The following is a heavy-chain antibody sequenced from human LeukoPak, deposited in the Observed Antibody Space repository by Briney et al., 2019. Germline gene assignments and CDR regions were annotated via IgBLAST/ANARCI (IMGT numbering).Heavy chain of an antibody. V-gene: IGHV4-39*01. CDR3: ARGVWFGEPIDY. J-gene: IGHJ4*02. Sequence: SETLSLTCTVSGGSISSSSYYWGWIRQPPGKGLEWIGSIYYSGSTYYNPSLKSRVTISVDTSKNQFSLKLSSVTAADTAVYYCARGVWFGEPIDYWGQGTLVTVSS. D-gene: IGHD3-10*01. CDR2: IYYSGST. CDR1: GGSISSSSYY.